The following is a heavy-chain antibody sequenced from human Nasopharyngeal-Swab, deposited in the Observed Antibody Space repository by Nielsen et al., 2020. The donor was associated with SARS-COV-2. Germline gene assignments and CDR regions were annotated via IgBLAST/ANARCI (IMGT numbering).Heavy chain of an antibody. CDR2: ISWNSGSI. V-gene: IGHV3-9*01. CDR3: AKDYHYDFGTNWFDP. D-gene: IGHD3-3*01. CDR1: GFTFDDYA. J-gene: IGHJ5*02. Sequence: SLKISCAASGFTFDDYAMHWVRQAPGKGLEWVLGISWNSGSIGYADSVKGRFTISRDNAKNSLYLQMNSLRAEDTALYYCAKDYHYDFGTNWFDPWGQGTLVTVSS.